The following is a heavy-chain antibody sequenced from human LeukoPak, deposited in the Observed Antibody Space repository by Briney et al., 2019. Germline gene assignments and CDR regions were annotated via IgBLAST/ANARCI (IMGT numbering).Heavy chain of an antibody. CDR1: GGSFSGYY. V-gene: IGHV4-34*01. CDR3: ARALPCITIFGVVIQCGMDV. D-gene: IGHD3-3*01. CDR2: INHSGST. Sequence: SETLSLTCAVYGGSFSGYYWSWIRQPPGKGLEWIGEINHSGSTNYNPSLKSRVIISVDTSKNQFSLKLSSVTAADTAVYYCARALPCITIFGVVIQCGMDVWGQGTTVTVSS. J-gene: IGHJ6*02.